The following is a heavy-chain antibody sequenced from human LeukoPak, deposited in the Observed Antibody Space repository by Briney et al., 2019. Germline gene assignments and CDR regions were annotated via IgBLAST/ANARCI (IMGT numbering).Heavy chain of an antibody. Sequence: SGGSLRLSCAASGFTFSSYCMNWVRQAPGKGLEWVSYISSSSSTIYYADSVKGRFTISRDNAKNSLYLQMNSLRDEDTAVYYCARGVLRFLEWSPAPGGMDVWGQGTTVTVSS. CDR3: ARGVLRFLEWSPAPGGMDV. J-gene: IGHJ6*02. CDR2: ISSSSSTI. CDR1: GFTFSSYC. D-gene: IGHD3-3*01. V-gene: IGHV3-48*02.